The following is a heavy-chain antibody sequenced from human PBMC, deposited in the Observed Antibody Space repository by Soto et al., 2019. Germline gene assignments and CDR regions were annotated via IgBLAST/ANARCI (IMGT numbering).Heavy chain of an antibody. CDR1: GFTFSSYS. D-gene: IGHD3-10*01. CDR3: AREGTRGGFLNWFDP. J-gene: IGHJ5*02. CDR2: ISSSSSTI. Sequence: EVQLVESGGGLVQPGGSLRLSCAASGFTFSSYSMNWVRQAPGKGLEWVSYISSSSSTIYYADSVKGRFTISRDNAKNSLYLQMNSLTDEDTAVYYCAREGTRGGFLNWFDPWGQGTLVTVSS. V-gene: IGHV3-48*02.